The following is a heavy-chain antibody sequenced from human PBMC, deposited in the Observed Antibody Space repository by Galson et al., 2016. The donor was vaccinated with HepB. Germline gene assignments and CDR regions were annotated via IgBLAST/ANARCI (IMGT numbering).Heavy chain of an antibody. CDR1: GFIFSDYA. J-gene: IGHJ4*02. Sequence: SLRLSCAVSGFIFSDYAMHWVRQAPGKGLEWVADISYDGSEEFCADALKGRFTISRDNSRDTLYLQMNSLRPEDTAVYYCTKDPQLYVTRGVWDNWGQGALVTVSS. D-gene: IGHD5-24*01. CDR2: ISYDGSEE. V-gene: IGHV3-30*07. CDR3: TKDPQLYVTRGVWDN.